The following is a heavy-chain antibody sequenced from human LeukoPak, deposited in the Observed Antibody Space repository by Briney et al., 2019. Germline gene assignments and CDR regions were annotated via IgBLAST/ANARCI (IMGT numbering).Heavy chain of an antibody. D-gene: IGHD2-15*01. J-gene: IGHJ4*02. CDR2: ISWNSGSI. CDR1: GFTFDDYA. CDR3: AKDIFRYCSGGSCYSAFDY. V-gene: IGHV3-9*01. Sequence: GRSLGLSCAASGFTFDDYAMHWVRQAPGKGLEWVSGISWNSGSIGYADSVKGRFTISRDNAKNSLYLQMNSLRAEDTALYYCAKDIFRYCSGGSCYSAFDYWGQGTLVTVSS.